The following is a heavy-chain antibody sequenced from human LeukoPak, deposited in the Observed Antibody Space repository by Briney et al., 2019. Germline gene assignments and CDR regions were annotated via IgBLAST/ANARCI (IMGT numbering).Heavy chain of an antibody. V-gene: IGHV3-7*01. CDR1: GFTFSSHW. J-gene: IGHJ4*02. CDR3: ARDKVAGATFFDY. D-gene: IGHD1-26*01. CDR2: IKQDGTEI. Sequence: HPGGSLRLSCAASGFTFSSHWMSWVRQAPGKGPEWVANIKQDGTEIYYVDSVKGRFTISRDNAKNSLYLQMNSLRDEDTAVYYCARDKVAGATFFDYWGQGTLVTVSS.